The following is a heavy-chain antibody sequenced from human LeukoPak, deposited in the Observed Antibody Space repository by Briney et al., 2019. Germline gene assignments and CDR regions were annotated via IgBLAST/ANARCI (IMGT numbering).Heavy chain of an antibody. Sequence: PGGSLRLSCAASGFTFSSYEMNWVRQAPGKGLEWVSYISSSGSTIYYADPVKGRFTISRDNAKNSLYLQLNSLRAEDTAVYYCARGRSRITYWGQGTLVTVSS. CDR2: ISSSGSTI. D-gene: IGHD2-2*01. CDR3: ARGRSRITY. V-gene: IGHV3-48*03. CDR1: GFTFSSYE. J-gene: IGHJ4*02.